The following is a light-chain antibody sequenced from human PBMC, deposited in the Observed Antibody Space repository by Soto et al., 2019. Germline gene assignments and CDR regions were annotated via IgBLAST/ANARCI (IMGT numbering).Light chain of an antibody. CDR1: QNINNY. J-gene: IGKJ3*01. CDR2: DAA. Sequence: DIQMTQSPSSLSASVGDRVTITCRASQNINNYLSWYQQKPGKAPKLLIYDAANLQTGVPSRFSGGGSGTHFALTISSLQPEDIATYYCQHYHNLPFTFGPGTKVDVK. CDR3: QHYHNLPFT. V-gene: IGKV1-33*01.